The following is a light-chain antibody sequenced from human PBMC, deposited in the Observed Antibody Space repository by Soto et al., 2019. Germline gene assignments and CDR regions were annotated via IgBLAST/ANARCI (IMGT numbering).Light chain of an antibody. CDR2: DAS. CDR3: QQYNSYSGT. Sequence: DIQMTQSPSTLSASVGDRVTITCRASQSISSWLAWYQQKPGKAPKLLIYDASSLESGVPSRFSGSGSGTEFTLTIRSLQPDEFATYYCQQYNSYSGTFGQGTKVEIK. V-gene: IGKV1-5*01. CDR1: QSISSW. J-gene: IGKJ1*01.